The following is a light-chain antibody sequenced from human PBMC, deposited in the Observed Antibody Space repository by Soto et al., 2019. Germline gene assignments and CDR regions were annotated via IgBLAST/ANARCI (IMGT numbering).Light chain of an antibody. V-gene: IGKV1-17*01. CDR1: QAIGSY. Sequence: DVQMTQSPSPLAASIGDRVTISCRASQAIGSYLAWFQHRPGTAPKRLIFAVSTLQTGVPSRFSGSGSGTDFSLTISSLQPEDLATYFCLQYKTFPPTVGQGTKVEI. CDR2: AVS. J-gene: IGKJ1*01. CDR3: LQYKTFPPT.